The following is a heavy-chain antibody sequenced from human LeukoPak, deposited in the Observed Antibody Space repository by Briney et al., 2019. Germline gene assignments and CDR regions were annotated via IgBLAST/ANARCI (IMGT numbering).Heavy chain of an antibody. CDR3: AKSGYSSSWSNAAVYNWFDP. V-gene: IGHV3-23*01. CDR1: GFTFSSYA. D-gene: IGHD6-13*01. J-gene: IGHJ5*02. CDR2: ISDSGGST. Sequence: PGGSLRLSCAASGFTFSSYAMSWVRQDPGKGLEWISAISDSGGSTYYADSVKGRFTISRDNSKNTLYLQMNSLRAEDTAVYYCAKSGYSSSWSNAAVYNWFDPWGQGTLVTVSS.